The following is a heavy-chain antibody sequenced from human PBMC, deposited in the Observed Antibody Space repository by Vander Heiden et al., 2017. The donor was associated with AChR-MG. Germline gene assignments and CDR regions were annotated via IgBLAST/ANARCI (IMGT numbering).Heavy chain of an antibody. Sequence: EVQLLESGGGLVQPGGSLRLSCAASGFTFSSYAMSWVRQAPGKGLEWVSAISGSGGSTYYADSVKGRFTISRDNSKNTLYLQMNSLRAEDTAVYYCAKDALGYCSGGSCFHFDYWGQGTLVTVS. CDR3: AKDALGYCSGGSCFHFDY. D-gene: IGHD2-15*01. CDR1: GFTFSSYA. J-gene: IGHJ4*02. CDR2: ISGSGGST. V-gene: IGHV3-23*01.